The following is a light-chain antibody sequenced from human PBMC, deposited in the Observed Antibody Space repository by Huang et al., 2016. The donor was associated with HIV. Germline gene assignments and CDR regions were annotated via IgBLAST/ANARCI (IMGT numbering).Light chain of an antibody. CDR2: LGS. J-gene: IGKJ3*01. V-gene: IGKV2-28*01. CDR1: QSLLHSNGYNY. Sequence: DIVVTQSPLSLSVTPGEPASISCRSSQSLLHSNGYNYLDWYLQKPGQSPQLLIYLGSNRASGVPDRFSGSGSGTDFTLKISRVEADDVGVYYCMQGLQTLPFTFGPGTKVDIK. CDR3: MQGLQTLPFT.